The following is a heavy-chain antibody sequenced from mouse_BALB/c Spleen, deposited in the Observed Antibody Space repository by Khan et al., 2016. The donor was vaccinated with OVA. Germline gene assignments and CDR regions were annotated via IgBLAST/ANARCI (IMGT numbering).Heavy chain of an antibody. V-gene: IGHV1-9*01. Sequence: QVELQQSGAELMKPGASVKMSCKATGYTFSSYWIEWVKQRPGHGLEWIGEILPGNSSTKYKENFKGQATFTADTSSNTAYMQLSSLTSDDAAVYYCAISYYDYDGYWGEGTTLTVSS. CDR1: GYTFSSYW. CDR2: ILPGNSST. CDR3: AISYYDYDGY. D-gene: IGHD2-4*01. J-gene: IGHJ2*01.